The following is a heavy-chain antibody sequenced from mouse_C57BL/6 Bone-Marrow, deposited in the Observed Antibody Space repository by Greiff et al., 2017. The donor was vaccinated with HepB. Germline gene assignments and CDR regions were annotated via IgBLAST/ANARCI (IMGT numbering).Heavy chain of an antibody. D-gene: IGHD1-1*01. V-gene: IGHV5-6*01. CDR2: ISSGGSYT. J-gene: IGHJ1*03. Sequence: EVHLVESGGDLVKPGGSLKLSCAASGFTFSSYGMSWVRQTPDKRLEWVATISSGGSYTYYPDSVKGRFTISRDNAKNTLYLQMSSLKSEDTAMYYCARPPITTVVAWYFDVWGTGTTVTVSS. CDR1: GFTFSSYG. CDR3: ARPPITTVVAWYFDV.